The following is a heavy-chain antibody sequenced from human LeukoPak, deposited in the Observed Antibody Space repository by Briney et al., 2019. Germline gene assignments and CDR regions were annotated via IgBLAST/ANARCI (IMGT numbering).Heavy chain of an antibody. CDR2: ISYDGSNK. J-gene: IGHJ5*02. V-gene: IGHV3-30-3*01. CDR3: ARGYCTSTSCSPPSP. Sequence: PAGGSLRLSCAASGFTFSSYAMHWVRQAPGKGLEWVAVISYDGSNKYYTDSVKGRFTISRDNSKNTLYLQMNSLRPEDTAVYYCARGYCTSTSCSPPSPWGQGTLVTVSS. CDR1: GFTFSSYA. D-gene: IGHD2-2*01.